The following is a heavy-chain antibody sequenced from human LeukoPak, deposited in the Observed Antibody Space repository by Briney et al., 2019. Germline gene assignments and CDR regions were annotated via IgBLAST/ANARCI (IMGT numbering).Heavy chain of an antibody. D-gene: IGHD1-26*01. CDR3: ARELLVGATWHYYYYMDV. Sequence: GGSLRLSCAASGFTFSSYWMSWVRQAPGKGLEWVANIKQDGSEKYYVDSVKGRFTISRDNAKNSLYLQMNSLRAEDTAVYYCARELLVGATWHYYYYMDVWDKGTTVTVSS. CDR2: IKQDGSEK. CDR1: GFTFSSYW. J-gene: IGHJ6*03. V-gene: IGHV3-7*01.